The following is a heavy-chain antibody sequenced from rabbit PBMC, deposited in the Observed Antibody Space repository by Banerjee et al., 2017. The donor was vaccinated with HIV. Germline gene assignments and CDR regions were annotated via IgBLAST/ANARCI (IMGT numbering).Heavy chain of an antibody. CDR1: GLDFSRSYW. Sequence: QSLEESGGDLVQPGASLTLTCTASGLDFSRSYWICWVRQAPGKGLEWIGCIYTSSGSTYYASWAKGRFTISRTSSTTVTLQMTSLTAADTATYFCARSAYDVSDYSDLWGPGTLVTVS. CDR2: IYTSSGST. J-gene: IGHJ6*01. CDR3: ARSAYDVSDYSDL. V-gene: IGHV1S40*01. D-gene: IGHD1-1*01.